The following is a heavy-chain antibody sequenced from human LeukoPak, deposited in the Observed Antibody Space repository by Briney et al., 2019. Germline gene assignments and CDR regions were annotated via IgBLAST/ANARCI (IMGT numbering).Heavy chain of an antibody. J-gene: IGHJ5*02. CDR3: ARAPRYCSSTSCYRSDPNRAWFDP. V-gene: IGHV1-8*01. D-gene: IGHD2-2*01. CDR1: GYTFTSYD. Sequence: ASVTVSCKASGYTFTSYDINWVRQATGQGLEWMGWMNPNSGNTGYAQKFQGRVTMTRNTSISTAYMELSSLRSEDTAVYYCARAPRYCSSTSCYRSDPNRAWFDPWGQGTLVTVSS. CDR2: MNPNSGNT.